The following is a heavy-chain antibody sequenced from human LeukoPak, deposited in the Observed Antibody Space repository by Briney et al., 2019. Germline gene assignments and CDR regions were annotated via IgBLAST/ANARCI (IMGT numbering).Heavy chain of an antibody. CDR2: ISAYNGNT. J-gene: IGHJ4*02. CDR3: ARDFGPQEYSSSSVDY. CDR1: GYTFTSYG. Sequence: GASVKVSCKASGYTFTSYGISWVRQAPGQGLEWMGWISAYNGNTNYAQKLQGRVTMTTDTSTSTAYMELRSLRSDDTAVYYCARDFGPQEYSSSSVDYWGQGTLVTVSS. D-gene: IGHD6-6*01. V-gene: IGHV1-18*01.